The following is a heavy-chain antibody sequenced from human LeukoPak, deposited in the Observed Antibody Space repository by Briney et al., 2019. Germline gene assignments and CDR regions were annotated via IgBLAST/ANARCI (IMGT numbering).Heavy chain of an antibody. Sequence: ASVKVSCKASGYTFTSYAMHWVRQAPGQRLEWMGWISAYNGNTNYAQKLQGRVTMTTDTSTSTAYMEQRSLRSDDTAVYYCARDLGIGGLDYWGQGTLVTVSS. CDR1: GYTFTSYA. D-gene: IGHD7-27*01. CDR2: ISAYNGNT. V-gene: IGHV1-18*01. CDR3: ARDLGIGGLDY. J-gene: IGHJ4*02.